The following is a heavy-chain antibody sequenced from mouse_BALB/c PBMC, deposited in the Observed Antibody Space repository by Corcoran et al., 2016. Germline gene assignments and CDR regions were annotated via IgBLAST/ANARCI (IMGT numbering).Heavy chain of an antibody. CDR2: ILPGSGSS. J-gene: IGHJ3*01. Sequence: QVQLQQSGAELMKPGASVKISCKATGYTFSSYWIEWVKQRPGHGLEWIGEILPGSGSSNYNEKFKGKATFTADTSSNTAYMQLSSLTSEDSVVYYCARSAGRGAWFAYWGQGTLVTVSA. CDR3: ARSAGRGAWFAY. CDR1: GYTFSSYW. V-gene: IGHV1-9*01.